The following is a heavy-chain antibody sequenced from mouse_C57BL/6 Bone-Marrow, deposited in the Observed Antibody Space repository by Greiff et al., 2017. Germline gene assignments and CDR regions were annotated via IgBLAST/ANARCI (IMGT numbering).Heavy chain of an antibody. Sequence: VQLKESGPVLVKPGASVKMSCKASGYTFTDYYMNWVKQSHGKSLEWIGVINPCNGGTSYNQKFKGKATLTVDKSSSTAYMERNILTSEDSAVDYCARSGVTTYCVDYWGQGTTLTVSA. CDR1: GYTFTDYY. D-gene: IGHD2-2*01. V-gene: IGHV1-19*01. J-gene: IGHJ2*01. CDR2: INPCNGGT. CDR3: ARSGVTTYCVDY.